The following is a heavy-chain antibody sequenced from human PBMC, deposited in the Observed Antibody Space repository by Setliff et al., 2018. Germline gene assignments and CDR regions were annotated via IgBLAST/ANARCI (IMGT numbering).Heavy chain of an antibody. CDR3: ARGGDYCGGECYNPPPDSY. V-gene: IGHV3-66*03. CDR2: IYSCGST. CDR1: GFTVSSNY. J-gene: IGHJ4*02. D-gene: IGHD2-21*01. Sequence: GGSLRLSCAASGFTVSSNYMSWVRQAPGKGLEWVSVIYSCGSTYYADSVRGRFTISRDISKNTLYLQLNSLRPEDTAAYYCARGGDYCGGECYNPPPDSYWGQGTLVTVSS.